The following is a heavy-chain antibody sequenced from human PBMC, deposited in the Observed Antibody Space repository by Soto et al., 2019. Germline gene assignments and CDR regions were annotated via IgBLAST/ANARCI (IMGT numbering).Heavy chain of an antibody. D-gene: IGHD3-16*01. J-gene: IGHJ3*01. V-gene: IGHV2-5*02. CDR1: GFSLTTSRVG. CDR2: IYWDDDK. Sequence: QITLKESGPTLVNPTQTLTLTCSFSGFSLTTSRVGVGWIRQPPGEALEWLAIIYWDDDKRYSPSLQSRLAITKDTSKNQGVLTMTNLDPVDTGTYYCAHIMITFGGVSALDAFDFWGQGTMVTVSS. CDR3: AHIMITFGGVSALDAFDF.